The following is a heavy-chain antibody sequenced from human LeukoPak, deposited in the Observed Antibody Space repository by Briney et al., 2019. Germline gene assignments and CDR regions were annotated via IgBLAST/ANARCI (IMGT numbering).Heavy chain of an antibody. CDR1: TFIFSNCA. D-gene: IGHD5-18*01. J-gene: IGHJ3*02. Sequence: PGGSLRLSCAASTFIFSNCAMSWVRQAPGKGLEWVSTISAGGGSTYYADSVKGRFTISRDNSKNTLYLQMNSLRADDTAVYSCAKDPPTVMANAFHIWGQGTMVTVS. CDR2: ISAGGGST. CDR3: AKDPPTVMANAFHI. V-gene: IGHV3-23*01.